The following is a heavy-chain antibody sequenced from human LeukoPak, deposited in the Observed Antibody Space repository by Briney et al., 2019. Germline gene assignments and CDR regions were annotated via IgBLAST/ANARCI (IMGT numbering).Heavy chain of an antibody. CDR3: ARGPGGVTTVLDY. D-gene: IGHD4-17*01. V-gene: IGHV4-34*01. CDR1: GGSFSGYY. CDR2: INHSGST. Sequence: SETLSLTCAVYGGSFSGYYWCWIRQPPGKGLEWIGEINHSGSTNYNPSLKSRVTISVDTSKNQFSLKLSSVTAADTAVYYCARGPGGVTTVLDYWGQGTLVTVSS. J-gene: IGHJ4*02.